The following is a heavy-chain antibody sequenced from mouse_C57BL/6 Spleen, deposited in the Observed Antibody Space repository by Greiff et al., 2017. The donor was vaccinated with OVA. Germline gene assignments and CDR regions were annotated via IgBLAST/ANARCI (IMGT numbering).Heavy chain of an antibody. V-gene: IGHV5-17*01. Sequence: EVQRVESGGGLVKPGGSLKLSCAASGFTFSDYGMHWVRQAPEKGLEWVAYISSGSSTIYYADTVKGRFTISRDNAKNTLFLQMTSLRSEDTAMYYCARPGKATWFAYWGQGTLVTVSA. CDR2: ISSGSSTI. J-gene: IGHJ3*01. CDR1: GFTFSDYG. D-gene: IGHD4-1*01. CDR3: ARPGKATWFAY.